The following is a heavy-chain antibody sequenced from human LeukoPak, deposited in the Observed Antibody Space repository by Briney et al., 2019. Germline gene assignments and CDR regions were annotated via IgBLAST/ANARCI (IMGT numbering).Heavy chain of an antibody. CDR3: AREGEWFGDGMDV. D-gene: IGHD3-10*01. J-gene: IGHJ6*02. CDR2: ISYDGSNK. CDR1: GFTFSSYG. V-gene: IGHV3-30*03. Sequence: PGGSLRLSCAASGFTFSSYGMHWVRQAPGKGLEWVAVISYDGSNKYNADSVKGRFTISRDNSKNTLYLQMNSLRAEDTAVYYCAREGEWFGDGMDVWGRGTTVTVSS.